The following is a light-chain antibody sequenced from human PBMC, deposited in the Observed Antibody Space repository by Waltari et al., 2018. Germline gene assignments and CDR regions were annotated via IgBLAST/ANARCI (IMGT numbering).Light chain of an antibody. CDR3: ATWDGSLTAWV. CDR2: RNN. CDR1: TSNIGRNY. V-gene: IGLV1-47*01. Sequence: QSVLTQPPSASGTPGQRVTISCSASTSNIGRNYVSWYQQFPGTAPKLLVYRNNERPSGVPDRISGSKSGTSASLAISGLRSEDEADYYCATWDGSLTAWVFGGGTKVTVL. J-gene: IGLJ3*02.